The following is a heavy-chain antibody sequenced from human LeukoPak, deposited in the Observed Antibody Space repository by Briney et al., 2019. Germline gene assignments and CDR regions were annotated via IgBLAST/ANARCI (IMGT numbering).Heavy chain of an antibody. CDR1: GGSISSSSHH. J-gene: IGHJ4*02. D-gene: IGHD6-6*01. CDR2: IYYSGNT. Sequence: SETLSLTCTVSGGSISSSSHHWSWVRRPPGKGLEWIGSIYYSGNTYYNASLKSRVTISVDTSKNQFSLKLTSVTAADTAVYYCTREYSSSSDYWGQGTLVTVSS. CDR3: TREYSSSSDY. V-gene: IGHV4-39*02.